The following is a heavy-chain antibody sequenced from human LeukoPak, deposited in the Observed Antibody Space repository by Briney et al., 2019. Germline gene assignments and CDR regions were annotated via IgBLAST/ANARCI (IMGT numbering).Heavy chain of an antibody. CDR1: GYTLTELS. CDR2: INPSGGRT. Sequence: ASVKVSCKVSGYTLTELSMHWVRQAPGKGLEWMGMINPSGGRTSYAQRFQGRVTVTTDTSTSTVYMQLSSLASEDTAVYYCARERRAWGEDFWGQGTLVTVSS. CDR3: ARERRAWGEDF. V-gene: IGHV1-46*01. J-gene: IGHJ4*02. D-gene: IGHD3-16*01.